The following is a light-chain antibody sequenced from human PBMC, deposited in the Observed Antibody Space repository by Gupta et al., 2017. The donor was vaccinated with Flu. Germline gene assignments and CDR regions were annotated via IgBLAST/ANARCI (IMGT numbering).Light chain of an antibody. J-gene: IGKJ1*01. CDR2: GAS. V-gene: IGKV3-20*01. CDR3: QQEGNSPWT. Sequence: GTLSLSPGERATLSCRASQSVTSDNLAWYQQKPGQAPRLLIYGASRKATDSPDRFSGSGSGTDFTLNISRVEPEDFAVYFCQQEGNSPWTFGQGTKVDFK. CDR1: QSVTSDN.